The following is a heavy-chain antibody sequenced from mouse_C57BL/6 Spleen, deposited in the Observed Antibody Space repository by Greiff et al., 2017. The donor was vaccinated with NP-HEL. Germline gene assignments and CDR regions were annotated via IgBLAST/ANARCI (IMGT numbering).Heavy chain of an antibody. CDR3: ARHYDNAMDY. CDR1: GFTFSSYG. D-gene: IGHD2-4*01. Sequence: EVKLVESGGDLVKPGGSLKLSCAASGFTFSSYGMSWVRQTPDKRLEWVATISSGGSYTYYPDSVKGRFTISRDNAKNTLYLQMSSLKSEDTAMYYCARHYDNAMDYWGQGTSVTVSS. CDR2: ISSGGSYT. J-gene: IGHJ4*01. V-gene: IGHV5-6*02.